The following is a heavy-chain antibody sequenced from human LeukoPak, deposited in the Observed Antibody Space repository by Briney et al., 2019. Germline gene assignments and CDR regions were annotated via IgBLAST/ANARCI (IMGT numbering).Heavy chain of an antibody. J-gene: IGHJ4*02. CDR1: GGSFSGYY. CDR2: INHSGST. CDR3: ARVEDYYDSSGYSH. D-gene: IGHD3-22*01. V-gene: IGHV4-34*01. Sequence: SETLSLTCAVYGGSFSGYYWSWLRQPPGKGLEWIGEINHSGSTNYNPSLKSRVTISVDTSKNQFSLKLSSVTAADTAVYYCARVEDYYDSSGYSHWGQGTLVTVSS.